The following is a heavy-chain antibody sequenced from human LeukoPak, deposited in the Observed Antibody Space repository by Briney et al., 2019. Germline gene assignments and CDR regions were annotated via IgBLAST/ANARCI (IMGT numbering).Heavy chain of an antibody. CDR3: AKDVRRITMIVVVKSSGGYYYYMDV. D-gene: IGHD3-22*01. J-gene: IGHJ6*03. Sequence: PGGSLRLSCAASGFTFSSYGMHWVRQAPGKGLEWVAFIRYDGSNKYYADSVKGRFTISRDNSKNTLYLQMNSLRAEDTAVYYCAKDVRRITMIVVVKSSGGYYYYMDVWGKGTTVTVSS. V-gene: IGHV3-30*02. CDR2: IRYDGSNK. CDR1: GFTFSSYG.